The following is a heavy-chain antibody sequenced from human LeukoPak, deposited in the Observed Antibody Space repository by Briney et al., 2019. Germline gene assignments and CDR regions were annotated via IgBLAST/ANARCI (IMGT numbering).Heavy chain of an antibody. V-gene: IGHV3-7*01. CDR1: GFTFSSQW. Sequence: GGSLRLSCAASGFTFSSQWMSWVRQAPGKGLEWVANVNQGGTEKYYVDSVKGRFTISRDNAENSLYLQMNSLRAEDTAVYYCAREHYFYHMDGWGEGATVTVSS. J-gene: IGHJ6*03. CDR2: VNQGGTEK. CDR3: AREHYFYHMDG.